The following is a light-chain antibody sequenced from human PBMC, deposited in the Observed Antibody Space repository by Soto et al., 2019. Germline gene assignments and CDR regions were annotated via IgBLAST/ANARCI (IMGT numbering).Light chain of an antibody. V-gene: IGKV3-20*01. CDR2: GAF. Sequence: EIVLTQSPGTLSLSPGERATFSCRASQSVSSNYLAWYQQKPGQAPGLLIYGAFKRATGNPDRFSGSGSGTDFTLTISRMEPEDFAVYCCQQYGSSPRPFGQGTKVEIK. J-gene: IGKJ1*01. CDR3: QQYGSSPRP. CDR1: QSVSSNY.